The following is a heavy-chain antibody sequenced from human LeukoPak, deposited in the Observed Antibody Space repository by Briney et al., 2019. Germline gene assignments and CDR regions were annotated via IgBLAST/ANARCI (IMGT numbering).Heavy chain of an antibody. Sequence: GGSLRLSCAASGFTFSNAWMSWVRQAPGKGLEWVGRIKSKTDGGTTDYAAPVKGRFTISRDDSKNTLYLQMNSLRAEDTAVYYCARDRGGPSENYVLDYWGQGTLVTVSS. CDR2: IKSKTDGGTT. D-gene: IGHD2/OR15-2a*01. J-gene: IGHJ4*02. V-gene: IGHV3-15*01. CDR1: GFTFSNAW. CDR3: ARDRGGPSENYVLDY.